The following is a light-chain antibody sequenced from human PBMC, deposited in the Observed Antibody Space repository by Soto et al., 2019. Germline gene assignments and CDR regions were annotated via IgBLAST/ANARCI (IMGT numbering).Light chain of an antibody. CDR1: QSVSSC. V-gene: IGKV3-15*01. CDR2: DAS. Sequence: EIVMTQSPSTLSASPGEGATFSCRASQSVSSCLAWYQQKPGKAPRLLIYDASTMATGIPARFRGSGSGTEFTLTISSLQSDDFATYFCQQYNTWPRTFGQGTTLEIK. CDR3: QQYNTWPRT. J-gene: IGKJ2*01.